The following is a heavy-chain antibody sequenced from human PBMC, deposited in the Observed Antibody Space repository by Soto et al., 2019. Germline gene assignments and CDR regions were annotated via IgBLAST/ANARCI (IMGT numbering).Heavy chain of an antibody. V-gene: IGHV3-30-3*01. CDR3: ARRNSDYSSVWSDAFDI. D-gene: IGHD6-19*01. Sequence: QVQLVESGGGVVQPGRSLRLSCAASGFTFSSYAMHWVRQAPGKGPEWVAVISYDGSSKTYADSVKGQFTISRDNSKNSRFLQMNNLRPEDTAVYYCARRNSDYSSVWSDAFDIWGQGTMVTVSS. J-gene: IGHJ3*02. CDR2: ISYDGSSK. CDR1: GFTFSSYA.